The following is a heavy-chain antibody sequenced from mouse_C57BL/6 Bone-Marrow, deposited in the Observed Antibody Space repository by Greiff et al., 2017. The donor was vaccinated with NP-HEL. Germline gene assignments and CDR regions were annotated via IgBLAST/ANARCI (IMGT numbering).Heavy chain of an antibody. CDR1: GYSITSGYY. D-gene: IGHD2-2*01. Sequence: EVKLQESGPGLVKPSQSLSLTCSVTGYSITSGYYWNWIRQFPGNKLEWMGYISYDGSNNYNPSLKNRISITRDTSKNQFFLKLNSVTTEDTATYDCARDRRWLRRYVDVWGTGTTVTVSS. J-gene: IGHJ1*03. CDR2: ISYDGSN. V-gene: IGHV3-6*01. CDR3: ARDRRWLRRYVDV.